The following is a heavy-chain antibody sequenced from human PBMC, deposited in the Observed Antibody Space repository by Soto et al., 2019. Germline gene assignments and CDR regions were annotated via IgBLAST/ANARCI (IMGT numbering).Heavy chain of an antibody. V-gene: IGHV1-46*03. CDR3: IRGHCANGLCRPCDF. CDR2: INPSGGST. D-gene: IGHD2-8*01. CDR1: GDTFTNHY. J-gene: IGHJ4*02. Sequence: QVQLVQSGAEVKKPGASVKVSCEASGDTFTNHYMHWVRQAPGQGLEWMGIINPSGGSTTYAQKFQGRVTMTRDTSTSTVYMELSSLRSEDTAVYYCIRGHCANGLCRPCDFWGQGTLVTVSS.